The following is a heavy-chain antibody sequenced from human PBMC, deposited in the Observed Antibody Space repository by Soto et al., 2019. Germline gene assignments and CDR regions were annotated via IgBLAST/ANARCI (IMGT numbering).Heavy chain of an antibody. CDR3: ARVERGTATTVVDAFDI. Sequence: SETLSLTCAVYGVFVISGSYYWSWIRQPPGKGLEWIGEMSHSGGTHFNPSLKSRVTISVDTSKNQFTLKMSSVTAADTALYYCARVERGTATTVVDAFDIWGPGTMVTVSS. D-gene: IGHD1-1*01. CDR1: GVFVISGSYY. CDR2: MSHSGGT. J-gene: IGHJ3*02. V-gene: IGHV4-34*01.